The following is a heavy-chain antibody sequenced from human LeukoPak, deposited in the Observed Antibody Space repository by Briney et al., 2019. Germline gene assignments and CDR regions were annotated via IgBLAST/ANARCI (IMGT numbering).Heavy chain of an antibody. V-gene: IGHV3-23*01. J-gene: IGHJ3*02. CDR1: GFTFSSYA. D-gene: IGHD6-13*01. CDR3: ATELRIATAGFFAFDI. CDR2: ISGSGGST. Sequence: PGGSLRLSCAASGFTFSSYAMSWVRQAPGKGLEWVSAISGSGGSTYYADPVKGQFTISRDNSKNTLYLQMNSLRAEDTAMYYCATELRIATAGFFAFDIWGQGTMVTVSS.